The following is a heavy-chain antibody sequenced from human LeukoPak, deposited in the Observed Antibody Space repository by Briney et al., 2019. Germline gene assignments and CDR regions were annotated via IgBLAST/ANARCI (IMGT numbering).Heavy chain of an antibody. V-gene: IGHV4-39*07. J-gene: IGHJ5*02. CDR1: GGSISSISSNNYH. CDR3: ARSHYYDSSGSHNNWFDP. D-gene: IGHD3-22*01. Sequence: PSETLSLTCIVSGGSISSISSNNYHWGWIRQPPGKGLEWIGEINHSGSTNSNPSLKSRVTISVDTSKNQFSLKLSSVTAADTALYYCARSHYYDSSGSHNNWFDPWGQGTLVTVSS. CDR2: INHSGST.